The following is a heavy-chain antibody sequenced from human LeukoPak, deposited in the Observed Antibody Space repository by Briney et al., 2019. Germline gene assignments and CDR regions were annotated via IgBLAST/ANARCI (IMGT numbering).Heavy chain of an antibody. V-gene: IGHV4-34*01. Sequence: SETLSLTCAVYGGSFSGYYWSWIRQPPGKGLEWTGEINHSGSTNYNPSLKSRVTISVDTSKNQFSLKLSSVTAADTAVYYCARGARITIFGVVITRNWFDPWGQGTLVTVSS. CDR3: ARGARITIFGVVITRNWFDP. J-gene: IGHJ5*02. CDR1: GGSFSGYY. CDR2: INHSGST. D-gene: IGHD3-3*01.